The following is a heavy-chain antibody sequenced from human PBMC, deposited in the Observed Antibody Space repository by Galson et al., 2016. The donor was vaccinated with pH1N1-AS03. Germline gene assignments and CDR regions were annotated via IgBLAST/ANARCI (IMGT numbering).Heavy chain of an antibody. J-gene: IGHJ4*02. D-gene: IGHD1-14*01. CDR2: ISPFNDDT. CDR1: GYTFTSYG. CDR3: ARWLRNCASFFDY. Sequence: SVKVSCKASGYTFTSYGLSWLRQAPGQGLEWVGWISPFNDDTKYVEKFQDRVTMTSDISARIAYMELRNLRSDDTAVYYCARWLRNCASFFDYWGQGTLVTVSS. V-gene: IGHV1-18*04.